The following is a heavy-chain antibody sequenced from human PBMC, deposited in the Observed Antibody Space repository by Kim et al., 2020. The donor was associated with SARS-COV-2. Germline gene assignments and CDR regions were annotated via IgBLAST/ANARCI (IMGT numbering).Heavy chain of an antibody. CDR1: GYSFTSYW. D-gene: IGHD3-10*01. Sequence: GESLKISCKGSGYSFTSYWIGWVRQMPGKGLEWMGIIYPGDSDTRYSPSFQGQVTISADKSISTAYLQWSSLKASDTAMYYCARPGYYYGSGDPPPGVDYWGQGTLVTVSS. V-gene: IGHV5-51*01. CDR2: IYPGDSDT. J-gene: IGHJ4*02. CDR3: ARPGYYYGSGDPPPGVDY.